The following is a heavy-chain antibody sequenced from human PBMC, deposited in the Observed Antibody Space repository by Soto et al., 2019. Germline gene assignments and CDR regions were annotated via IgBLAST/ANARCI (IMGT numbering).Heavy chain of an antibody. D-gene: IGHD2-2*01. CDR2: IIPILGIP. Sequence: QVQLVQSGAEVKKPGSSVKVSCTASGGTFSSYTFSWVRQAPGQGLEWMGRIIPILGIPNYAQKFQGRVTITADKSTSTAYMELSSLRSEDTAVYYCARGLPMGYCSSTSCSGGNWFDPWGQGTLVTVSS. V-gene: IGHV1-69*02. J-gene: IGHJ5*02. CDR1: GGTFSSYT. CDR3: ARGLPMGYCSSTSCSGGNWFDP.